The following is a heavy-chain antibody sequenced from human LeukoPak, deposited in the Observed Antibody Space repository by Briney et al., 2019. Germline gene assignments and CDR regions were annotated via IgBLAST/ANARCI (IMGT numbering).Heavy chain of an antibody. D-gene: IGHD6-19*01. CDR3: ARTLMGSSGWYDY. Sequence: SVKVSCKASGGTFISYAISWVRQAPGQGLEWMGRIIPIFGTANYAQKFQGRVTITTDESTSTAYMELSSLRSEDTAVYYCARTLMGSSGWYDYWGQGTLVTVSS. V-gene: IGHV1-69*05. CDR2: IIPIFGTA. CDR1: GGTFISYA. J-gene: IGHJ4*02.